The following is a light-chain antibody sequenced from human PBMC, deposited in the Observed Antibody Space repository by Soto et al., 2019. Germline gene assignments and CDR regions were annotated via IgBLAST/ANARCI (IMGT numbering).Light chain of an antibody. V-gene: IGKV3-20*01. J-gene: IGKJ2*01. CDR3: QQYGSSPYT. Sequence: EIVLTQSPGTLSLSPGERATLSCRASQSVRSSYLAWYQQKPGQAPRLLIYGAYSRATGNPDRFGGSGSGTDFTLTISRLEPEDFAVYYCQQYGSSPYTFGQGTKLEIK. CDR1: QSVRSSY. CDR2: GAY.